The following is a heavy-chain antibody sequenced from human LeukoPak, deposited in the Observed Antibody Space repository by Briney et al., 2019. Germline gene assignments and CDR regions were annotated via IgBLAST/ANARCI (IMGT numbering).Heavy chain of an antibody. Sequence: GGSLRLSCAASGFTFSSYWVSWVRQAPGKGLEWVANIKQDGSEKYYVDSVKGRFTISRDNAKNSLYLQMNSLRAEDTAVYYCARDSGSGSYSETLDYWGQGTLVTVSS. V-gene: IGHV3-7*01. CDR1: GFTFSSYW. CDR2: IKQDGSEK. CDR3: ARDSGSGSYSETLDY. D-gene: IGHD3-10*01. J-gene: IGHJ4*02.